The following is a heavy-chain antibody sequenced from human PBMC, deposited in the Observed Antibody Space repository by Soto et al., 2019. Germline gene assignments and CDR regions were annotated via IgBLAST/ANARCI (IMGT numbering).Heavy chain of an antibody. V-gene: IGHV3-11*06. J-gene: IGHJ4*02. D-gene: IGHD3-10*01. CDR2: IGTSDSYT. Sequence: QVQLVESGGGLVKPGGSLRLSCAASGFIFSGYHMSWIRQAPGKGLEWVSHIGTSDSYTNYADSVRGRFTISRDNAKTSLYLQMNSLRADDTAVYYCARGGSDFGYWCQGTLVTVSS. CDR1: GFIFSGYH. CDR3: ARGGSDFGY.